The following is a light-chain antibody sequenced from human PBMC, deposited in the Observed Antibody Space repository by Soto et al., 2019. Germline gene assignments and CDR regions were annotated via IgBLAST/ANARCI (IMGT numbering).Light chain of an antibody. V-gene: IGKV3-20*01. CDR2: GAS. Sequence: EIVLTQSPGTLSLSPGERGTLSCRASQSVSSSYLAWYQQKPGQAPRLLIYGASSRATGIPDRFRGSWSGTDFTLTISRLEPEDFAVYYCQQYCDSPRTFGQGTKLEIK. CDR3: QQYCDSPRT. CDR1: QSVSSSY. J-gene: IGKJ2*01.